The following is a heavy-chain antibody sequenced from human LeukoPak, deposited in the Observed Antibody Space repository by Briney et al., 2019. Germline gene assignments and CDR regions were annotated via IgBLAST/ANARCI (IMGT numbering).Heavy chain of an antibody. CDR1: GGSIRSYY. Sequence: PSETLSLTCTVSGGSIRSYYWSWIRQPPGKGLEWIAYIYYSGSTNYNPSLESRVTISVDTSKNQFSLKLSSVTAADTAVYFCARGPYSYDSSGAFDIWGQGTMVTVSS. J-gene: IGHJ3*02. CDR2: IYYSGST. V-gene: IGHV4-59*08. CDR3: ARGPYSYDSSGAFDI. D-gene: IGHD3-22*01.